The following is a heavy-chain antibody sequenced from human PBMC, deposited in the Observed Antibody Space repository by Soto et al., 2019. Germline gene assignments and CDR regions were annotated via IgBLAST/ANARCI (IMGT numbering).Heavy chain of an antibody. CDR1: GGSISSGGYY. D-gene: IGHD3-10*01. Sequence: PSETLSLTCTVSGGSISSGGYYWSWVRQHPGKGLEWIGYIYYSGSTYYNPSLKSRVTISVDTSKNQFSLKLSSVTAADTAVYYCARDRRDHGSGTVLSYYGMDVWGQGTTVTVSS. CDR2: IYYSGST. J-gene: IGHJ6*02. CDR3: ARDRRDHGSGTVLSYYGMDV. V-gene: IGHV4-31*03.